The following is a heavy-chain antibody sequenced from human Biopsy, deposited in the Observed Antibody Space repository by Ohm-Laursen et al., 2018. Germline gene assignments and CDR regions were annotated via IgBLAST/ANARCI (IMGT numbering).Heavy chain of an antibody. J-gene: IGHJ2*01. CDR1: RFTFEDYA. CDR2: IWYDGTNE. D-gene: IGHD6-19*01. V-gene: IGHV3-33*04. CDR3: ARGLSSGWYGYFDV. Sequence: SLRLSCAASRFTFEDYATHWVRQAPGKGLEWISLIWYDGTNEDYADSVKGRFTISRGNSKNTLYLQINTLTLEDTAFYYCARGLSSGWYGYFDVWGRGTLVTVSS.